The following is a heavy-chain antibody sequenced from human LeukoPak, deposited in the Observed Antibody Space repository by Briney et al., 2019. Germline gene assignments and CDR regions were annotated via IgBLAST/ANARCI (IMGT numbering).Heavy chain of an antibody. V-gene: IGHV3-23*01. CDR3: AKATGFSGNYYMDV. CDR1: GFTFSTFA. J-gene: IGHJ6*03. Sequence: PGASLRLSCAASGFTFSTFAMIWVRQPPGKGLEWVSSIFPSGGEIHYADSVKGRFTISRDNSKNTLYLQMNSLRAEDTAVYYCAKATGFSGNYYMDVWGKGTTVTVSS. CDR2: IFPSGGEI. D-gene: IGHD3-10*01.